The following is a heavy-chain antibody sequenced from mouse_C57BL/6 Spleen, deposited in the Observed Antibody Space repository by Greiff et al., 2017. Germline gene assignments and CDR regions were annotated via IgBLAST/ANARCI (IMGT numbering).Heavy chain of an antibody. J-gene: IGHJ3*01. D-gene: IGHD2-5*01. CDR2: IYPGDGDT. CDR3: ARERAYYSNFAWFAY. CDR1: GYAFSSSW. V-gene: IGHV1-82*01. Sequence: VQLQQSGPELVKPGASVKISCKASGYAFSSSWMNWVKQRPGKGLEWIGRIYPGDGDTNYNGKFKGKATLTADKSSSTAYMQLSSLTSEDSAVYVCARERAYYSNFAWFAYWGQGTLVTVSA.